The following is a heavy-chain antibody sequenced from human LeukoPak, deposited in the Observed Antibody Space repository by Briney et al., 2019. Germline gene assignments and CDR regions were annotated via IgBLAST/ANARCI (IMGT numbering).Heavy chain of an antibody. D-gene: IGHD3-3*01. CDR2: ISGSGGST. Sequence: GGSLRLSCAASGFTFSSYAMSWVRQAPGKGLEWVSAISGSGGSTYYADSVKGRFTTSRDNSKNTLYLQMNSLRAEDTAVYYCAKDRTYYDFWSGLYYYYYYMDVWGKRTTVTVSS. CDR3: AKDRTYYDFWSGLYYYYYYMDV. V-gene: IGHV3-23*01. CDR1: GFTFSSYA. J-gene: IGHJ6*03.